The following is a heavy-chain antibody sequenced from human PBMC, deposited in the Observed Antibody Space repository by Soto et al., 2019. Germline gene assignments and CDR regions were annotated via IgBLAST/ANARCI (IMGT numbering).Heavy chain of an antibody. D-gene: IGHD1-26*01. CDR1: GSTFSTYS. Sequence: ASVKVSCKTSGSTFSTYSIVWVRQAPGEGLEWMGGIIPLFGTANYAQRFQDRVTITADKSTNTAFMELSSLKSEDTAMYYCASSSGNNYGVGTNYYFDYWGQGTLVTVSS. CDR2: IIPLFGTA. J-gene: IGHJ4*02. V-gene: IGHV1-69*06. CDR3: ASSSGNNYGVGTNYYFDY.